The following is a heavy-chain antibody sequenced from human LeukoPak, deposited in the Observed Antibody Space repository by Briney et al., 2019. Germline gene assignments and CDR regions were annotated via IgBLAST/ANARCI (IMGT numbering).Heavy chain of an antibody. Sequence: GSLRLSCAASGFTFSSYAMSWVRQAPGKGLEWVSAISGSGGSTYYADSVKGRFTISRDNSKNTLYLQMNSLRAEDTAVYYCAKDKVAYCGGDCYSGSDYWGQGTLVTVSS. V-gene: IGHV3-23*01. J-gene: IGHJ4*02. D-gene: IGHD2-21*02. CDR3: AKDKVAYCGGDCYSGSDY. CDR2: ISGSGGST. CDR1: GFTFSSYA.